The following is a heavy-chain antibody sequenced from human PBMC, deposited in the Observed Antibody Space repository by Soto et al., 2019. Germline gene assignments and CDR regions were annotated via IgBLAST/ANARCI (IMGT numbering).Heavy chain of an antibody. Sequence: QEQLVESGGGLVKPGGSLRLSCAASGFTFSDYSMSWIRQAPGRGLEWVSDISSRGKTIFYADSVKGRFTISRDNAKNSLYLQMNSLRAEDTAVYYCARETTVTTFDKWGQGTLVTVSS. CDR3: ARETTVTTFDK. J-gene: IGHJ4*02. CDR1: GFTFSDYS. CDR2: ISSRGKTI. D-gene: IGHD4-17*01. V-gene: IGHV3-11*01.